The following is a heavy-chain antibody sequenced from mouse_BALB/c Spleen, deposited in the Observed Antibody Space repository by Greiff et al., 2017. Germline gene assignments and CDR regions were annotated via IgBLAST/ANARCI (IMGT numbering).Heavy chain of an antibody. CDR2: INSNGGST. V-gene: IGHV5-6-3*01. CDR3: ARSFYYYGDFDY. D-gene: IGHD1-1*01. Sequence: EVKLVESGGGLVQPGGSLKLSCAASGFTFSSYGMSWVRQTPDKRLELVATINSNGGSTYYPDSVKGRFTISRDNAKNTLYLQMSSLKSEDTAMYYCARSFYYYGDFDYWGQCTTLTVSS. CDR1: GFTFSSYG. J-gene: IGHJ2*01.